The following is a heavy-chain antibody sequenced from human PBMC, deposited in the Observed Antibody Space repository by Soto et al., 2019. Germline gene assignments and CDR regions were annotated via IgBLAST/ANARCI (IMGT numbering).Heavy chain of an antibody. D-gene: IGHD4-17*01. CDR1: GGSISSYY. J-gene: IGHJ2*01. Sequence: SETLSLTCTVSGGSISSYYWSWIRQPPGKGLEWIGYIYYSGSTYYNPSLKSRVTISVDTSKNQFSLKLSSVTAADTAVYYCAINSDYGGNSSPWYFDLWGRGTLVTVSS. CDR2: IYYSGST. CDR3: AINSDYGGNSSPWYFDL. V-gene: IGHV4-59*08.